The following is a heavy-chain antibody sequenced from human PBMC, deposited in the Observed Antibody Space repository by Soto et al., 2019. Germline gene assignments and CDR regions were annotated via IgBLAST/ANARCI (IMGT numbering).Heavy chain of an antibody. CDR1: GFTFSSYG. V-gene: IGHV3-30*18. CDR2: ISYDGSNK. D-gene: IGHD1-20*01. Sequence: GGSLRLSCAASGFTFSSYGMHWVRQAPGKGLEWVAVISYDGSNKYYADSVKGRFTISRDNSKNTLYLQMNSLRAEDTAVYYCANDITASPYYYDGLDVWGQGTTVTVSS. CDR3: ANDITASPYYYDGLDV. J-gene: IGHJ6*02.